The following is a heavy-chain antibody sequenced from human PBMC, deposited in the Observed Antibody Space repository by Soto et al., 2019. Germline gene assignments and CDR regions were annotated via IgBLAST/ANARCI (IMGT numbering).Heavy chain of an antibody. V-gene: IGHV1-3*04. Sequence: ASVKVSCEASGYTFTSYALHWVRQAPGQRLEWMGWVNTGNGNTKYSQKFQGRVTITRDTSASTAYMELSSLRSEDTAVYYCARDRGSAWYPRDYWGQGTLVTVSS. CDR3: ARDRGSAWYPRDY. CDR2: VNTGNGNT. J-gene: IGHJ4*02. CDR1: GYTFTSYA. D-gene: IGHD6-19*01.